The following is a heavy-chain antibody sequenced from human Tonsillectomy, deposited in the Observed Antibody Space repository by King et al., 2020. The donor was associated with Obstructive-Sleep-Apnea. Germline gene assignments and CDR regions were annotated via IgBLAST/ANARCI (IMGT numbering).Heavy chain of an antibody. D-gene: IGHD3-9*01. Sequence: LQLQESGPGLVKPSETLSLTCTVSGGSISSSSYYWGWIRQPPGKGLEWIGSIYYSGSTYYNPSLKSRVTISVDTSKNQFSLKLSSVTAADTAVYYCARPKALYDILTGYSWGYFDYWGQGTLVTVSS. J-gene: IGHJ4*02. CDR3: ARPKALYDILTGYSWGYFDY. V-gene: IGHV4-39*07. CDR2: IYYSGST. CDR1: GGSISSSSYY.